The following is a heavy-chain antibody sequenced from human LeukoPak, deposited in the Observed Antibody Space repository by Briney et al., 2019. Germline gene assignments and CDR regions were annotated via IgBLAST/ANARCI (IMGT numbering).Heavy chain of an antibody. V-gene: IGHV3-9*01. J-gene: IGHJ3*02. Sequence: PGGSLRLSCAASGFTFDDYAMHWVRQAPGKGPEWVSGISWNSGSIGYADSVKGRFTISRDNAKNSLYLQMNSLRAEDTALYYCANINTYYYDSSGYFFGAFDIWGQGTMVTVSS. CDR2: ISWNSGSI. CDR3: ANINTYYYDSSGYFFGAFDI. CDR1: GFTFDDYA. D-gene: IGHD3-22*01.